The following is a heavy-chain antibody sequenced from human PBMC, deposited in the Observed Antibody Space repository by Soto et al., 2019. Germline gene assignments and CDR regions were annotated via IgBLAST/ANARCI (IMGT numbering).Heavy chain of an antibody. CDR2: IYHSGST. D-gene: IGHD1-7*01. CDR1: GGSISSSNW. J-gene: IGHJ3*02. V-gene: IGHV4-4*02. Sequence: SETLSLTCAVSGGSISSSNWWSWVRQPPGKGLEWIGEIYHSGSTNYNPSLKSRVTISVDKSKNQFSLKLSSVTAADTSVYYCARYQPNYDNWNYDAFDIWGQGTMVTVSS. CDR3: ARYQPNYDNWNYDAFDI.